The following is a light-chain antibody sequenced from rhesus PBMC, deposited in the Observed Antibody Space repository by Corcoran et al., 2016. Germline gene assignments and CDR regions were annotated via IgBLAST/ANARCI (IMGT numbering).Light chain of an antibody. CDR2: KAS. CDR1: ENVNNY. V-gene: IGKV1-74*01. J-gene: IGKJ4*01. Sequence: DIQMTQSPSSLSASVGDRVTITCRASENVNNYLNWYQQKPGKAPKPLIYKASTLQSGVPSRFSGSGAETDYTFTISSLQPEDVATYYCQHGYGIPLTFGGGTKVELK. CDR3: QHGYGIPLT.